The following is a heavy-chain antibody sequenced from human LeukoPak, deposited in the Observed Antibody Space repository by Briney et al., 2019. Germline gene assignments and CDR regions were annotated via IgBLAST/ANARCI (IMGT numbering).Heavy chain of an antibody. J-gene: IGHJ6*03. CDR3: TRDVVGYYDSSGYSVGDYYYYYYMDV. D-gene: IGHD3-22*01. CDR2: IRSTAYGGKT. CDR1: RFTFGDYA. V-gene: IGHV3-49*03. Sequence: GGSLRLSCTASRFTFGDYAMSWFRQAPGKGLDRVGFIRSTAYGGKTEYAASVKGRFTISRDDSKSIAYMQMNSLNTEDTAVYYCTRDVVGYYDSSGYSVGDYYYYYYMDVWGKGTTVTVSS.